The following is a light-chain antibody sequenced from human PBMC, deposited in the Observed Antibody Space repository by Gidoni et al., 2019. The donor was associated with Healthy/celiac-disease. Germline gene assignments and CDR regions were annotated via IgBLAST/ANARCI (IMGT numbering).Light chain of an antibody. Sequence: EIQMTRSPATLSASVGDRVSITCRASQSASTWLAWYQQKPGKVPDLLIYDASNLASGIPSRFSGSGSGTEFTLTISNLQPDDFATYYCQQYNLFPLTFGGGTKVGMK. CDR1: QSASTW. J-gene: IGKJ4*01. V-gene: IGKV1-5*01. CDR3: QQYNLFPLT. CDR2: DAS.